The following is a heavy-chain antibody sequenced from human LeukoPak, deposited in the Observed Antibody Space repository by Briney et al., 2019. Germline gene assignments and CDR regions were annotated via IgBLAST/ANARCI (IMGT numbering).Heavy chain of an antibody. CDR1: GYTFTGYY. Sequence: GASVKVSCKASGYTFTGYYMHWVRQAPGQGLEWMGWINPNSGGTNYAQKFQGRVTMTRDTSISTAYMELSSLRSEDTAVYYCARVYAGRYCSGGSCYSLGYWGQGTLVTVSS. CDR3: ARVYAGRYCSGGSCYSLGY. V-gene: IGHV1-2*02. D-gene: IGHD2-15*01. CDR2: INPNSGGT. J-gene: IGHJ4*02.